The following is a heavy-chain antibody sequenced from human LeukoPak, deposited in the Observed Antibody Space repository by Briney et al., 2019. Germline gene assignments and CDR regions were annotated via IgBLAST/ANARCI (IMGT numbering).Heavy chain of an antibody. V-gene: IGHV1-46*01. CDR1: GYTFTSYY. Sequence: GASVKVSCKASGYTFTSYYMHWVRQAPGQGLEWMGIINPSGGSTSHAQKFQGRVTMTRDTSTSTVYMELSSLRSEDTAVYYCARKNQLLHFDYWGQGTLVTVSS. CDR2: INPSGGST. CDR3: ARKNQLLHFDY. J-gene: IGHJ4*02. D-gene: IGHD2-2*01.